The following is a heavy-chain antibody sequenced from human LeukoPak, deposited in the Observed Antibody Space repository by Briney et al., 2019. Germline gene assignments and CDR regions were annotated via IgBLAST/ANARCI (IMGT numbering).Heavy chain of an antibody. CDR1: GFTFSSYW. V-gene: IGHV3-74*01. D-gene: IGHD6-19*01. Sequence: GGSLRLSCAASGFTFSSYWMHWVRQAPGKGLAWLSRINSDGSSTDYADSVKGRFTISRDNAKNTVYLQINSLRAEDTAVYYCARGDIIAVDPWGQGNLVTVSS. CDR3: ARGDIIAVDP. CDR2: INSDGSST. J-gene: IGHJ5*02.